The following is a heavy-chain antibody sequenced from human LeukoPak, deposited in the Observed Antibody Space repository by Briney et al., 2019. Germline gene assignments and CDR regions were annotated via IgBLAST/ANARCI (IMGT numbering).Heavy chain of an antibody. CDR2: INHSGYT. J-gene: IGHJ4*02. CDR3: TRAVGGHPD. V-gene: IGHV4-34*01. CDR1: GVPFSNYY. Sequence: PSETLSLTCAVSGVPFSNYYWSWVRQSPRQGLEWIGEINHSGYTNYNPSLKSRVTMSIDTSKNQFSLRLTSVTAADTGVYYCTRAVGGHPDWGQGTLVTVSS. D-gene: IGHD1-26*01.